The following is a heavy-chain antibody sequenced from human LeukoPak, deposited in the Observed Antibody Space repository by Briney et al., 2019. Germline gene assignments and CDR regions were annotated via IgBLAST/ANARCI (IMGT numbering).Heavy chain of an antibody. CDR3: AKVRVVGDYNWFFDL. CDR1: GFTFSSYA. V-gene: IGHV3-23*01. J-gene: IGHJ2*01. D-gene: IGHD4-17*01. CDR2: VVGSGAST. Sequence: GGSLRPSCAAYGFTFSSYAMSWVRHAPGKWLEWVSAVVGSGASTFHTASGKGRLTISRDTSKNTLNLQMNSLRAEDTAIYHCAKVRVVGDYNWFFDLWGRGALVTVSS.